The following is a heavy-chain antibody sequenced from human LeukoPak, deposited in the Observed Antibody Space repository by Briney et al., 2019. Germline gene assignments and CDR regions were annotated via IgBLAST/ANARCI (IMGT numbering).Heavy chain of an antibody. Sequence: SETLSLTCAVYGGSFSGYYWSWIRQPPGKGLEWIGEINHSGSTNYNPALKSRVTISVDTSKHQFSLKLSSVTAADTAVYYCARERGVPYYYDSSGYDRTFDYWGQGTLVTVSS. D-gene: IGHD3-22*01. V-gene: IGHV4-34*01. J-gene: IGHJ4*02. CDR1: GGSFSGYY. CDR3: ARERGVPYYYDSSGYDRTFDY. CDR2: INHSGST.